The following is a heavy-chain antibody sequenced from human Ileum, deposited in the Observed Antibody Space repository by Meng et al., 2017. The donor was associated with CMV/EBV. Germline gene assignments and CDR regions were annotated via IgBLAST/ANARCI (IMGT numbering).Heavy chain of an antibody. CDR2: TSYDGSDK. V-gene: IGHV3-30*02. D-gene: IGHD6-19*01. CDR3: AKESGWFD. Sequence: LRLSCASSGFTFSSYGMHWVRQAPGKRLDWVAFTSYDGSDKYYADSVKGRFTISRDNSKNTLYLQMNNLRAEDTAVYYCAKESGWFDWGQGTLVTVSS. CDR1: GFTFSSYG. J-gene: IGHJ4*02.